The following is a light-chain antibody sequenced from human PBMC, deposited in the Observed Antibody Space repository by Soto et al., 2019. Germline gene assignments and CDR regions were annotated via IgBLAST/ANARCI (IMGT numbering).Light chain of an antibody. CDR1: QSVSSS. CDR2: DAS. Sequence: EIVMTQSPATLSVSPGERATRSFRASQSVSSSLAWYQQKPGQAPRLLIYDASNRATGIPARFSGSGSGTDFTLTISSLEPEDFAVYYCQQRSNWPPITFGQGTRLEIK. J-gene: IGKJ5*01. V-gene: IGKV3-11*01. CDR3: QQRSNWPPIT.